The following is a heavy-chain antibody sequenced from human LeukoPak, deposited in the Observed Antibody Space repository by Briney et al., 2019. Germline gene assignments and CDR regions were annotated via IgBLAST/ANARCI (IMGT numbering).Heavy chain of an antibody. D-gene: IGHD3-3*01. J-gene: IGHJ6*03. CDR1: GGSFSGYY. V-gene: IGHV4-34*01. Sequence: PSETLSLTCAVYGGSFSGYYWNWIRQPPGKGLEWIGEINHSGSTNYNPSLKSRVAISVDTSKNQFSLKLSSVTAADTGVYYCARAAGITIFVYYYYYMDVWGKGTTVTVSS. CDR3: ARAAGITIFVYYYYYMDV. CDR2: INHSGST.